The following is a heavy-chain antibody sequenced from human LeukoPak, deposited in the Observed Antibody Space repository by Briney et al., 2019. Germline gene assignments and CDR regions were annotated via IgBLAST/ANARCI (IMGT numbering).Heavy chain of an antibody. CDR2: ISYDGNNK. CDR1: GFTFSSYA. CDR3: ARDRIAAVVFDY. D-gene: IGHD6-13*01. V-gene: IGHV3-30*04. J-gene: IGHJ4*02. Sequence: PGRSLRLSCAASGFTFSSYAMHWVRQAPGKGLEWVAVISYDGNNKYYADSVKGRFTISRDNSKNTLYLQMNSLRTEDTAVYYCARDRIAAVVFDYWGQGTLVTVSS.